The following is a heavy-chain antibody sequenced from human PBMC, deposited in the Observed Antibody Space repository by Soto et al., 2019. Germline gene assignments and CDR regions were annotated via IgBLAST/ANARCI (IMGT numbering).Heavy chain of an antibody. CDR2: IIPIFGTA. J-gene: IGHJ6*02. D-gene: IGHD6-13*01. Sequence: SVKVSCKASGGTFSSYAISWVRQAPGQGLEWMGGIIPIFGTANYAQKFQGRVTITADKSTSTAYMELSSLRSKDTAVYYCAREAAAPYYYYGMDVWGQGTTVTVSS. CDR3: AREAAAPYYYYGMDV. V-gene: IGHV1-69*06. CDR1: GGTFSSYA.